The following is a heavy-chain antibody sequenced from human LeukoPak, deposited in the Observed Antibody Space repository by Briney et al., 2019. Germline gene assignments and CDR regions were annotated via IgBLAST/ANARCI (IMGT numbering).Heavy chain of an antibody. CDR1: GFTFDDYA. CDR2: ISWDGGST. Sequence: GGSLRLSCAASGFTFDDYAMHWVRQAPGKGLEWVSLISWDGGSTYYADSVKGRFTISRDNSKNTLYLQMNSLRAEDTAVYYCAKAHARYYFDYWGQGTLVTVSS. J-gene: IGHJ4*02. CDR3: AKAHARYYFDY. V-gene: IGHV3-43D*04.